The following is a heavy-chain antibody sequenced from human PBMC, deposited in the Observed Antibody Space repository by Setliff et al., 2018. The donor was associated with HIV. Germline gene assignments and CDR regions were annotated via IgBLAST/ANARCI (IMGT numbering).Heavy chain of an antibody. CDR3: ARDGCSGQSCYLYNWFDP. CDR1: GYTFTSYA. D-gene: IGHD2-15*01. Sequence: ASVKVSCKASGYTFTSYAIHWVRQAPGQRLEWMGWIKVGSGNTQYSKEFQGRVTITRDTSATTAYMELSSLTSEDTAVYHCARDGCSGQSCYLYNWFDPWGQGTLVTVSS. CDR2: IKVGSGNT. V-gene: IGHV1-3*01. J-gene: IGHJ5*02.